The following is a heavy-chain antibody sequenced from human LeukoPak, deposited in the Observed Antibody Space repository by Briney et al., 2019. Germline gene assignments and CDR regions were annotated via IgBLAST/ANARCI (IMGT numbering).Heavy chain of an antibody. J-gene: IGHJ4*02. V-gene: IGHV1-18*04. D-gene: IGHD6-19*01. Sequence: ASVKVSCRASGYTFTSYGINWVRQAPGQGLEWMGWISGHNGHTNYVQKMQGRVTMTTDTSTNTAYMELRNLTSDDTAVYYCARGPGIAVAGVFDYWGQGSLVTVSS. CDR1: GYTFTSYG. CDR2: ISGHNGHT. CDR3: ARGPGIAVAGVFDY.